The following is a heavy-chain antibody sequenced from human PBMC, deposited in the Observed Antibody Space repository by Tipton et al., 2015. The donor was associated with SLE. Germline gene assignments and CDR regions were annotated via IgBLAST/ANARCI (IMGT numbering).Heavy chain of an antibody. D-gene: IGHD1-14*01. V-gene: IGHV4-61*02. CDR2: VYTSGSS. Sequence: TLSLTCTVSGGSVSSSGYYWAWIRQPPGKGLEWIGRVYTSGSSNYNPSLRSRVTISVDTSKNQFSLKLSSVTAADTAVYYCARDCDFRNAFDLWGRGTLVTVSS. J-gene: IGHJ2*01. CDR1: GGSVSSSGYY. CDR3: ARDCDFRNAFDL.